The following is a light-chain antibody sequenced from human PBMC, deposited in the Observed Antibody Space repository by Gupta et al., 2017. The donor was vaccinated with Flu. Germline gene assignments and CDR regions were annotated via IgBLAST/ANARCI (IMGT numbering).Light chain of an antibody. Sequence: EIVLTQSPGTLSLSPGERATLSCRASQTVSSAYLAWYQQKPGQAPRLLIYGASSRAIGIPDRFSGSGSGTEFTLTSSRREPEDFAVYYLLVDSSSHSFGGGTKVEIK. CDR3: LVDSSSHS. CDR2: GAS. V-gene: IGKV3-20*01. J-gene: IGKJ4*01. CDR1: QTVSSAY.